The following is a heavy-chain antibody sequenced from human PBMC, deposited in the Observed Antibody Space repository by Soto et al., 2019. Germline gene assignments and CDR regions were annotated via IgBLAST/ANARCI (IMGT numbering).Heavy chain of an antibody. CDR3: ARVDLGYSSGWGYFDY. Sequence: QVQLVQSGAEVKKPGSSVKVSCKASGGTFSSYAISWVRQAPGQGLEWMGGIIPIFGTANYAQKFQGRVTITADKSTSTAYMELSRRRSEDTAVYYCARVDLGYSSGWGYFDYWGQGTLVTVSS. J-gene: IGHJ4*02. D-gene: IGHD6-19*01. CDR2: IIPIFGTA. V-gene: IGHV1-69*06. CDR1: GGTFSSYA.